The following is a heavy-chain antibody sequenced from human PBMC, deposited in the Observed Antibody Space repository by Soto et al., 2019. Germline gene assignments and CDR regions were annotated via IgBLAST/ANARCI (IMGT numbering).Heavy chain of an antibody. J-gene: IGHJ5*02. CDR1: GGSISSSSYY. CDR3: ARQCHRVHQKPMPGSFPPQPSP. V-gene: IGHV4-39*01. Sequence: QLQLQESGPGLVKPSETLSLTCTVSGGSISSSSYYWGWIRQPPGKGLEWIGSIYYSGSTYYNPSLKSRVTISVDTSKNQFSLKLSSVTAADTAVYYCARQCHRVHQKPMPGSFPPQPSPWG. CDR2: IYYSGST. D-gene: IGHD1-1*01.